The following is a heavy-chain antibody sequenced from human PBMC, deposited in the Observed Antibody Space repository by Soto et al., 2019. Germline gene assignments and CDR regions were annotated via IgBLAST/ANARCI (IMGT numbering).Heavy chain of an antibody. CDR1: GGSFNNFV. CDR2: IIPNFGTA. V-gene: IGHV1-69*01. J-gene: IGHJ4*02. D-gene: IGHD6-25*01. Sequence: QVQLVQSGAEVKKPGSSVKVSCKASGGSFNNFVISWVRQAPGQGLEWMGGIIPNFGTANYAQKFQGKVTITADETTRTAYLEPSGLTSEDTYVYYGGRDGWGAATMRFWGQGTLVSVSS. CDR3: GRDGWGAATMRF.